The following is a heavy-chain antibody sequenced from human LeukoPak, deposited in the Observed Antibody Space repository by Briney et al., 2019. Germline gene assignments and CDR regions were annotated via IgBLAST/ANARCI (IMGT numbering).Heavy chain of an antibody. CDR3: ATGLGYGQHGWFDP. CDR2: INSDGSSI. J-gene: IGHJ5*02. V-gene: IGHV3-74*01. CDR1: GFSVGGYW. Sequence: GGSLRLSCAASGFSVGGYWMHWVRQGPGMGLVWVSRINSDGSSISYADSVKGRFSISRDNAKNTLYLQMNSLRAEDTAVYYCATGLGYGQHGWFDPWGQGTLVTVSS. D-gene: IGHD5-12*01.